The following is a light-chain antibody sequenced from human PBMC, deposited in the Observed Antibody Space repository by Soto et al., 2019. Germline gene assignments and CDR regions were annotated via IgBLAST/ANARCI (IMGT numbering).Light chain of an antibody. J-gene: IGKJ4*01. V-gene: IGKV1-17*01. CDR1: QGISNY. CDR2: GAA. Sequence: DIQMTQSPSSLSASVGDRVTITCRASQGISNYLGWYQQKPGKAPKRLIYGAATLESGVPSRFSGSRSGTEFTLIISSLQPEDFATYYCRQHDSYPHTFGGGTKVEIK. CDR3: RQHDSYPHT.